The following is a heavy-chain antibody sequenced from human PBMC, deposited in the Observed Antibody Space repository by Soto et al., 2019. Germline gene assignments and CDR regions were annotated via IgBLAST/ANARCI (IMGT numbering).Heavy chain of an antibody. Sequence: GGSLRLSCAASGFTFSSYGMHWVRQAPGKGLEWVAVIPYDGSNKYYADSVKGRFTISRDNSKNTLYLQMNSLRAEDTAVYYCAKDSPYDAFDIWGQGTMVTVSS. J-gene: IGHJ3*02. CDR1: GFTFSSYG. CDR3: AKDSPYDAFDI. V-gene: IGHV3-30*18. CDR2: IPYDGSNK.